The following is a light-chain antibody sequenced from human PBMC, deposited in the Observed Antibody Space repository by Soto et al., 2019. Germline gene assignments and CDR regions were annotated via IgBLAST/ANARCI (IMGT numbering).Light chain of an antibody. CDR1: QFLSSY. J-gene: IGKJ5*01. Sequence: ELVLTQSPATLSLSPGVRATLSCRASQFLSSYLAWYQQKPGQPPRLLIYDTSNRAAGIPARFSGSRSGTDFTLTISSLEPEDFAVYFCHQRNKFGQGTRLEIK. CDR2: DTS. V-gene: IGKV3-11*01. CDR3: HQRNK.